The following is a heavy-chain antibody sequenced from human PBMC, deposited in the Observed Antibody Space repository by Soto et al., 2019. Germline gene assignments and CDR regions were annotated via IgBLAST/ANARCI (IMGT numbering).Heavy chain of an antibody. V-gene: IGHV4-59*08. J-gene: IGHJ6*03. CDR1: GGSISSYY. CDR3: ARGVAPYSSSWAANYYYYYMDV. D-gene: IGHD6-13*01. Sequence: SETLSLTCTVSGGSISSYYWSWIRQPPGKGLEWIGYIYYSGSTNYNPSLKSRVTISVDTSKNQFSLKLSSVTAADTAVYYCARGVAPYSSSWAANYYYYYMDVWGKGTTVTVSS. CDR2: IYYSGST.